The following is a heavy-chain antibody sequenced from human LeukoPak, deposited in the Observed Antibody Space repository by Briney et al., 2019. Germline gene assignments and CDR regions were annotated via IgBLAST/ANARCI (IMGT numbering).Heavy chain of an antibody. D-gene: IGHD2-2*03. CDR3: ASRGFASGYCSRNSCYDYYFYYMDV. J-gene: IGHJ6*03. CDR1: GASISSGTYY. CDR2: IYSGGST. V-gene: IGHV4-61*02. Sequence: TSQTLSLTCTVSGASISSGTYYFTWIWQPAGKGLEWIGRIYSGGSTYYNPSLKSRVTISSDTSKNQFSLKLSSVTAADTAVYYCASRGFASGYCSRNSCYDYYFYYMDVWGKGTTVTVSS.